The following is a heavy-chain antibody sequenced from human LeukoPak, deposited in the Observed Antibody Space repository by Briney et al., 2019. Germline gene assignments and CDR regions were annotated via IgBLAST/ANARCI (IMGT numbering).Heavy chain of an antibody. CDR2: ISGSGHST. Sequence: PGGSLRLSCAASGFTFSSYAMGWVRQAPGKGLEWVSTISGSGHSTYYADSVKGRFTISRDNSKNTLYLQMNSLRAEDTAVYYCAKEDGITIFGVDYYYGMDVWGQGTTVTVSS. J-gene: IGHJ6*02. D-gene: IGHD3-3*01. CDR3: AKEDGITIFGVDYYYGMDV. V-gene: IGHV3-23*01. CDR1: GFTFSSYA.